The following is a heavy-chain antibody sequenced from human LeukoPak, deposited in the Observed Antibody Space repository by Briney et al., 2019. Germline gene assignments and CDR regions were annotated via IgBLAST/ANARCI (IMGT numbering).Heavy chain of an antibody. J-gene: IGHJ4*02. CDR2: ISSSSSTI. D-gene: IGHD3-22*01. CDR3: ARDLSHSSGYYRDFDY. V-gene: IGHV3-48*04. Sequence: GGSLRLSCAASGFTFSSYSMNWVRQAPGKGLEWVSYISSSSSTIYYADSVKGRFTISRDNAKNSLYLQMNSLRAEDTAVYYCARDLSHSSGYYRDFDYWGQGTLVTVSS. CDR1: GFTFSSYS.